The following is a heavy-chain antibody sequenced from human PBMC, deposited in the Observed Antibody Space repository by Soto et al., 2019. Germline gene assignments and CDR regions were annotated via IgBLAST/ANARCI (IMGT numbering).Heavy chain of an antibody. J-gene: IGHJ5*02. CDR3: AKDRGRLLWFGDQNWFDP. V-gene: IGHV3-23*01. D-gene: IGHD3-10*01. CDR1: GFTFSSYA. CDR2: ISGSGGST. Sequence: GGSLRLSCAASGFTFSSYAMSWVRQAPGKGLEWVSAISGSGGSTYYADSVKGRFTISRDNSKNTLYLQMNSLRAEDTAVYYCAKDRGRLLWFGDQNWFDPWGQGTLVTVSS.